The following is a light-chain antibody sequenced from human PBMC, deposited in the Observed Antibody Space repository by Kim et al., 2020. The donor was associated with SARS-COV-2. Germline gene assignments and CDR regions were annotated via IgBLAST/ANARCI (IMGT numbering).Light chain of an antibody. V-gene: IGKV2-30*01. CDR2: RVS. J-gene: IGKJ2*03. CDR1: QILVYSDGSTY. Sequence: QPASISCRSSQILVYSDGSTYLSWFLQRPGQSPRRLIYRVSNRDSVVPDRFSGSGSGTDFTLKISRVEAEDVWVYYFMQGTHWPNSFGQGTKLEI. CDR3: MQGTHWPNS.